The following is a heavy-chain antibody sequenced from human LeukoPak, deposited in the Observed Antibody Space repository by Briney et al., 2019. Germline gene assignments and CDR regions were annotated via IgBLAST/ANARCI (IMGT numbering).Heavy chain of an antibody. D-gene: IGHD3-3*01. CDR2: IIPIFGTA. V-gene: IGHV1-69*13. J-gene: IGHJ5*02. CDR3: AAAIFGVGYYRS. CDR1: GYTFTSYY. Sequence: SVKVSCKASGYTFTSYYMHWVRQAPGQGLEWMGGIIPIFGTANYAQKFQGRVTITADESTSTAYMELSSLRSEDTAVYYCAAAIFGVGYYRSWGQGTLVTVSS.